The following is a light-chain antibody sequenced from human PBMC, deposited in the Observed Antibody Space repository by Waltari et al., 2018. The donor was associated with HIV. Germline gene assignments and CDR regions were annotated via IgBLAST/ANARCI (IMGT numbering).Light chain of an antibody. CDR1: ALPRKY. CDR2: DDN. CDR3: YSTDSAVDQWV. V-gene: IGLV3-10*01. Sequence: SYELTQSPSVSVSPGQTARITCSGDALPRKYAYWYQQKPGQAPVLVIYDDNKRPSGMPERFSASSSGTVATLTISGAQVADEADYYCYSTDSAVDQWVFGGGTRLTVL. J-gene: IGLJ3*02.